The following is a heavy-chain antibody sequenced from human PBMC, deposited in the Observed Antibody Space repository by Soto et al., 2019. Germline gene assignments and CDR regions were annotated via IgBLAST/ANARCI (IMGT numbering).Heavy chain of an antibody. V-gene: IGHV1-18*04. CDR3: ARASSSSWYWDYYYGMDV. CDR1: GYTFTSYG. J-gene: IGHJ6*02. CDR2: ISAYNGNT. D-gene: IGHD6-13*01. Sequence: ASVKVSCKASGYTFTSYGISWVRQAPVQGLEWMGWISAYNGNTNYAQKLQGRVTMTTDTSTSTAYMELRSLRSDDTAVYYCARASSSSWYWDYYYGMDVWGQGTTVTVSS.